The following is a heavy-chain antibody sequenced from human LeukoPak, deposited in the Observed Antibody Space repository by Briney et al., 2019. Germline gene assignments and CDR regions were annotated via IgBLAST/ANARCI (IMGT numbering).Heavy chain of an antibody. D-gene: IGHD3-9*01. Sequence: SETLSLTCTVSGGSISSHYWSWIRQPPGKGLEWIGYIYYSGSTNYNPSLKSRVTISVDTSKNQFSLKLSSVTAADTTVYYCARILQLSHYDILTGYYYYYYYKDVWGKGTTVTVSS. CDR1: GGSISSHY. V-gene: IGHV4-59*11. CDR2: IYYSGST. CDR3: ARILQLSHYDILTGYYYYYYYKDV. J-gene: IGHJ6*03.